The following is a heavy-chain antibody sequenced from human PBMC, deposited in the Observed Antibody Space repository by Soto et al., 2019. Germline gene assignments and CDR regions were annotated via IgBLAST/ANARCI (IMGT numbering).Heavy chain of an antibody. Sequence: EVQLVESGGGLVQPGGSLRLSCAASGFTFSSYWMSWVLQAPGKGLEWVANIKQDGSEKYYVDSVKGRFTISRDNAKNSLYLQMNRLRAEDTAVYYCARGLSILWGYYFDDWGQGTLVNVSS. CDR1: GFTFSSYW. J-gene: IGHJ4*02. V-gene: IGHV3-7*05. CDR3: ARGLSILWGYYFDD. CDR2: IKQDGSEK. D-gene: IGHD3-16*01.